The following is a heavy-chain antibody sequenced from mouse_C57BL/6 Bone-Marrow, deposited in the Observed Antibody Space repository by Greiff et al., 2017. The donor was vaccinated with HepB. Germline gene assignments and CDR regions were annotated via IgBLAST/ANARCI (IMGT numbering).Heavy chain of an antibody. CDR3: TTYGYSYYAMDY. J-gene: IGHJ4*01. Sequence: VQLKQSGAELVRPGASVKLSCTASGFNIKDDYMHWVKQRPEQGLEWIGWIDPENGDTEYASKFQGKATITADTSSNTAYLQLSSLTSEDTAVYYCTTYGYSYYAMDYWGQGTSVTVSS. CDR1: GFNIKDDY. CDR2: IDPENGDT. V-gene: IGHV14-4*01. D-gene: IGHD2-2*01.